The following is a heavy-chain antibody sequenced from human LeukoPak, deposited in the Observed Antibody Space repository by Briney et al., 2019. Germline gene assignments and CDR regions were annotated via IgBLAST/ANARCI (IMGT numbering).Heavy chain of an antibody. Sequence: GGSLRLSCAASGFTFSSYAMHWVRQAPGKGLEWVAVISYDGSNKYYADSVKGRFTISRDNPKNTLYLQMNSLRAEDTAVYYCARDADDIVVVPAARPSSLLYWGQGTLVTVSS. CDR2: ISYDGSNK. D-gene: IGHD2-2*01. V-gene: IGHV3-30*04. CDR3: ARDADDIVVVPAARPSSLLY. J-gene: IGHJ4*02. CDR1: GFTFSSYA.